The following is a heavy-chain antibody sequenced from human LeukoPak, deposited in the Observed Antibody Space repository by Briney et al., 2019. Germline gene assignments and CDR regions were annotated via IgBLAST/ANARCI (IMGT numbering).Heavy chain of an antibody. J-gene: IGHJ6*02. CDR3: AREFVGGQQLVRTYYYYYGMDV. CDR1: GGTFSSYA. V-gene: IGHV1-69*01. D-gene: IGHD6-13*01. CDR2: IIPIFGTA. Sequence: SVKVSCQASGGTFSSYAISWVRQAPGQGLEWMGGIIPIFGTANYAQKFQGRVTITADESTSTAYMELSSLRSEDTAVYYCAREFVGGQQLVRTYYYYYGMDVWGQGTTVTVSS.